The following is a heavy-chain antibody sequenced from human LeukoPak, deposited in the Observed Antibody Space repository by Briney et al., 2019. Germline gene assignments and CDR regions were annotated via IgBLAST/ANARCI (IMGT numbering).Heavy chain of an antibody. J-gene: IGHJ4*02. CDR1: GFTFSTYG. CDR3: ARAMRSGYDY. V-gene: IGHV3-48*02. D-gene: IGHD5-12*01. CDR2: ISSSNDSI. Sequence: PGGSLTLSCAASGFTFSTYGMNWVRQAPGKRLEWVSYISSSNDSIYYADSVKGRFTISRDNAENSLYLQMNSLRDEDTAVYYCARAMRSGYDYWGQGTLVTVSS.